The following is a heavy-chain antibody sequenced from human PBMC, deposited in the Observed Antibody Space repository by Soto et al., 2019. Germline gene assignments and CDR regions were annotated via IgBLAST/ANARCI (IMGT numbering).Heavy chain of an antibody. V-gene: IGHV1-69*13. CDR3: AREIATYSSSWYGNYYYYYYGMDV. J-gene: IGHJ6*02. D-gene: IGHD6-13*01. CDR1: GGTFSSYA. Sequence: ATVKVSCKASGGTFSSYAISWVRQAPGQGLEWMGGIIPIFGTANYAQKFQGRVTITADESTSTAYMELSSLRSEDTAVYYCAREIATYSSSWYGNYYYYYYGMDVWGQGTTVTVSS. CDR2: IIPIFGTA.